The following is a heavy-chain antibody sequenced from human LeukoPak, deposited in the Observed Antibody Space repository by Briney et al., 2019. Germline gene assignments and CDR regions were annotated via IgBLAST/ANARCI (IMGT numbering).Heavy chain of an antibody. CDR3: ARDLYLGY. CDR1: GFTVSSNY. CDR2: IYSGGST. Sequence: PGGSLRLSCAASGFTVSSNYMTWVPQTPGKGLEWVSVIYSGGSTYYADSVKGRFTISRDNYKNTLYLQMNSLRAEDTAVYYCARDLYLGYWGQGTLVTVSS. J-gene: IGHJ4*02. V-gene: IGHV3-53*01.